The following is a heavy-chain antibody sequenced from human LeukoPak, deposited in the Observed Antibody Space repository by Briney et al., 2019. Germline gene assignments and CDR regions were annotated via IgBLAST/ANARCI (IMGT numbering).Heavy chain of an antibody. CDR2: ISYIGST. CDR3: ARVLVTVTKGFDI. Sequence: SETLSLTCAVSDDSFSSHYWTWIRQPPGKGLEWIGYISYIGSTNYNPSLKSRVTISIDASRNQFSLRLSSVTAADTAVYYCARVLVTVTKGFDIWGQGTMVSVSS. D-gene: IGHD4-17*01. V-gene: IGHV4-59*11. CDR1: DDSFSSHY. J-gene: IGHJ3*02.